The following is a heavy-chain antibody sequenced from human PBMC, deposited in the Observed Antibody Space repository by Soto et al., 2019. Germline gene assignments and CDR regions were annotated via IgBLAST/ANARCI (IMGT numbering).Heavy chain of an antibody. D-gene: IGHD4-4*01. CDR3: ARNISNFRYNYDSMDV. CDR2: IYAGESDT. Sequence: XESLKVSCPLSGYTFTDYWIGWVCQLPGKGLEWTGIIYAGESDTRYSPSFQGHVTITVDKSTSTAYLQWNTLKASDTAMYYLARNISNFRYNYDSMDVWAQGTTVTVSS. CDR1: GYTFTDYW. V-gene: IGHV5-51*01. J-gene: IGHJ6*03.